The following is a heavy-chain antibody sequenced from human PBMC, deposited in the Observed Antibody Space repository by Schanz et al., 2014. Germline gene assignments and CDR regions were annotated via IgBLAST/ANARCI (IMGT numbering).Heavy chain of an antibody. Sequence: EVQLVESGGGLVQPGRSLRLSCAASGFTFDNYAMHWVRQAPGKGLEWVSSISWNSGSVAYADSVKGRFTISRDNSKNTLYLQMNSLRPEDTAVYYCAKEGSIYWDRSVDYWGQGTLVTVSS. CDR1: GFTFDNYA. CDR3: AKEGSIYWDRSVDY. D-gene: IGHD1-26*01. J-gene: IGHJ4*02. V-gene: IGHV3-9*01. CDR2: ISWNSGSV.